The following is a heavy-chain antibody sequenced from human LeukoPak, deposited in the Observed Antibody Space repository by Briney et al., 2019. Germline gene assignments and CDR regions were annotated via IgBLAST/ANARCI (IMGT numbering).Heavy chain of an antibody. CDR1: GESVSSNSAA. Sequence: SQTLSLTCAISGESVSSNSAAWNWIRQSPSRGLEWLGRTYYRSKWYNDYAVSVKSRITINPDTSKNQFSLQLNSVTPEDTAVYYCARVIGDIVVVPAAPYYYYYYGMDVWGQGTTVTVSS. D-gene: IGHD2-2*01. J-gene: IGHJ6*02. CDR3: ARVIGDIVVVPAAPYYYYYYGMDV. CDR2: TYYRSKWYN. V-gene: IGHV6-1*01.